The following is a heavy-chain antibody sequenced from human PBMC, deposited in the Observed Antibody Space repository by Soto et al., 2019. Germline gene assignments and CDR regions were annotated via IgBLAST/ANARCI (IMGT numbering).Heavy chain of an antibody. Sequence: ASVKVSCKASGGTFSGYAISWVRQAPGQGLEWMGGIIPIFGTANYAQKFQGRVTITADESTSTAYMELSSLRSEDTAVYYCAINPPGSYDSSGYYRLYYGDYYYYGMDVWGQGTTVTVSS. V-gene: IGHV1-69*13. J-gene: IGHJ6*02. CDR1: GGTFSGYA. CDR2: IIPIFGTA. D-gene: IGHD3-22*01. CDR3: AINPPGSYDSSGYYRLYYGDYYYYGMDV.